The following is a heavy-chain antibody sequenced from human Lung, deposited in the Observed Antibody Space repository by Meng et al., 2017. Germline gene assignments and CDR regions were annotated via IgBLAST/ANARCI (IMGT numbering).Heavy chain of an antibody. D-gene: IGHD5-24*01. CDR2: IYYSGST. J-gene: IGHJ3*02. V-gene: IGHV4-39*07. CDR1: VGSISSSSYY. Sequence: SETLSLTCTVSVGSISSSSYYWGWIRQPPGKGLEWIGSIYYSGSTYYNPSLKSRVTISVDTSKNQFSLKLSSVTAADTAVYYCARSDGYNRDDAFDIWGQGTMVTVSS. CDR3: ARSDGYNRDDAFDI.